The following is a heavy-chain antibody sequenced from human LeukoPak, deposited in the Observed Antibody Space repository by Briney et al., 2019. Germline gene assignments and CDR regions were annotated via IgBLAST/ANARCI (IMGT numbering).Heavy chain of an antibody. V-gene: IGHV3-15*01. CDR2: IKSKTDGGTT. J-gene: IGHJ3*02. Sequence: GESLKISCKGSGYSFTSYWIGWVRQMPGKGLEWVGRIKSKTDGGTTDYAAPVKGRFTISRDDSKNTLYLQMNSLKTEDTAVYYCTTESEDSDAFDIWGQGTMVTVSS. CDR1: GYSFTSYW. CDR3: TTESEDSDAFDI. D-gene: IGHD3-3*01.